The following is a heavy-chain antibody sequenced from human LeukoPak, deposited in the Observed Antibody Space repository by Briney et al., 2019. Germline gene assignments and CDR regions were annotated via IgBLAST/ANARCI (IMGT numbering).Heavy chain of an antibody. CDR2: ISGSGGST. Sequence: GGSLRLSCGASGFTFSSYAMSWVRQAPGKGLEWVSGISGSGGSTYYADSVKGRFTISRDNAKNTLYLQMNSLRVEDTAVYYCASHCSSTSCLDYWGQGTLVTVSS. CDR3: ASHCSSTSCLDY. V-gene: IGHV3-23*01. J-gene: IGHJ4*02. D-gene: IGHD2-2*01. CDR1: GFTFSSYA.